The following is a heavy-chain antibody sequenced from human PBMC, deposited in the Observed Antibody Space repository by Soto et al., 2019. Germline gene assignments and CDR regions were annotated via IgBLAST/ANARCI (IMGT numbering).Heavy chain of an antibody. V-gene: IGHV6-1*01. CDR1: GDSVFSNSAA. CDR2: AYYRSQWYY. D-gene: IGHD1-7*01. Sequence: SQTLSLTCAISGDSVFSNSAAWNWIRQSPSRGLEWLGRAYYRSQWYYDSAVSVRSRISVIPDTSKNQFSLQLNSVTPEDTAVYYCIKQKGDSRNYSGMDVWGQGTTVTVSS. CDR3: IKQKGDSRNYSGMDV. J-gene: IGHJ6*02.